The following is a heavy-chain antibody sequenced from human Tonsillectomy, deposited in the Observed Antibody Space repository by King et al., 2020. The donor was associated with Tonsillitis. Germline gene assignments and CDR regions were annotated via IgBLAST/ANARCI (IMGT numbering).Heavy chain of an antibody. CDR1: GFTFSNYW. V-gene: IGHV3-74*01. CDR3: SSPGGVYCSSTTCYDYFDY. CDR2: VNSYESIT. Sequence: VQLVESGGGLVQPGGSLRLSCAASGFTFSNYWMHWGRQAPGKGLVWVSRVNSYESITDYAGSVKVRFTISIDNAKNTLHLEMNRLCAEDTAVYYYSSPGGVYCSSTTCYDYFDYWGQGTLVTVSS. D-gene: IGHD2-2*01. J-gene: IGHJ4*02.